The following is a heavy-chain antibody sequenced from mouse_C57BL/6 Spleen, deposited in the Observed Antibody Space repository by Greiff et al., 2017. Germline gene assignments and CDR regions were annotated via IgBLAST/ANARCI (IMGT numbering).Heavy chain of an antibody. V-gene: IGHV1-15*01. CDR2: IDPETGGP. Sequence: VQLQQSGAELVRPGASLPLSCRASGSTFPDYEMNWVKRTPVHGLEWIGAIDPETGGPAYNQKFKGKAILTADKSSSTAYMELRSLTSEDSAVYYCSQKSYWYFDVWGTGTTVTVSS. J-gene: IGHJ1*03. CDR3: SQKSYWYFDV. CDR1: GSTFPDYE.